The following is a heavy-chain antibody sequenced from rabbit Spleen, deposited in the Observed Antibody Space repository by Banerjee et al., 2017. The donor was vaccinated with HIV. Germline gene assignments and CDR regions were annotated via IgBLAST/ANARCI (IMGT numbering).Heavy chain of an antibody. Sequence: QSLEESGGDLVKPGASLTLTCTASGFSFSSSYYMCWVRQAPGKGLEWIACIYISIGSTYYASWAKGRFTISKTSSTTVTLQMTSLTAADTATYFCARSGYVGWGGDGDLTGNKLWGPGTLVTVS. CDR1: GFSFSSSYY. D-gene: IGHD4-1*01. J-gene: IGHJ4*01. CDR3: ARSGYVGWGGDGDLTGNKL. V-gene: IGHV1S40*01. CDR2: IYISIGST.